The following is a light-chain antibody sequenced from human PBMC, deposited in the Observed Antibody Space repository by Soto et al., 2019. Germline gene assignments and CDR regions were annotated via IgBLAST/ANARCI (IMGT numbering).Light chain of an antibody. CDR3: KQYHIWPSWT. V-gene: IGKV3-15*01. CDR1: PSVSLS. CDR2: GAS. J-gene: IGKJ1*01. Sequence: EIVLTQSPATLSVSLGDSATLSCRASPSVSLSLAWYQMRPGQPPRLLIYGASTRATDIPARFSGSGSGTDFTLTISSLQSEDFAVYCCKQYHIWPSWTFGQGTKVEL.